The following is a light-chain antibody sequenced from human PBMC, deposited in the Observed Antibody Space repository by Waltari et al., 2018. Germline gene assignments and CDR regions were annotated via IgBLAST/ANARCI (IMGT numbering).Light chain of an antibody. V-gene: IGLV1-44*01. CDR3: AAWDDSLNGWV. Sequence: QSVLTQPTLASGTAGQRVITPCSGSSTNTGRNPLNWYQQLPGTAPKLLIYSNNQRPSGVPDRFSGSKSGTSASLAISGLQSEDEADYYCAAWDDSLNGWVFGGGTKLTVL. CDR2: SNN. CDR1: STNTGRNP. J-gene: IGLJ3*02.